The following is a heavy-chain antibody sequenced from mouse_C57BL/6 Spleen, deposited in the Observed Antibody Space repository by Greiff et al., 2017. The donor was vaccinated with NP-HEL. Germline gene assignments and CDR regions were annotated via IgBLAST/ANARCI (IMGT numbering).Heavy chain of an antibody. J-gene: IGHJ3*01. D-gene: IGHD4-1*01. V-gene: IGHV5-4*01. Sequence: EVQRVESGGGLVKPGGSLKLSCAASGFTFSSYAMSWVRQTPEKRLEWVATISDGGSYTYYPDNVKGRFTISRDNAKNNLYLQMSHLKSEDTAMYYCARDANWGVPFAYWGQGTLVTVSA. CDR1: GFTFSSYA. CDR2: ISDGGSYT. CDR3: ARDANWGVPFAY.